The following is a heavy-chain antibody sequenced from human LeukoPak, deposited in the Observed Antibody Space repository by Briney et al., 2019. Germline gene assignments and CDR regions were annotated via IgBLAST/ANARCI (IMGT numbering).Heavy chain of an antibody. CDR1: GFTFTSSA. CDR3: ASGTIFGVVIYDY. D-gene: IGHD3-3*01. CDR2: IVVGSGNT. V-gene: IGHV1-58*01. J-gene: IGHJ4*02. Sequence: SVKVSCKASGFTFTSSAVQWVRQARGQRLEWIGWIVVGSGNTNYAQKFQERVTITRDMSTSTAYMELSSLRSEDTAVYYCASGTIFGVVIYDYWGQGTLVTVSS.